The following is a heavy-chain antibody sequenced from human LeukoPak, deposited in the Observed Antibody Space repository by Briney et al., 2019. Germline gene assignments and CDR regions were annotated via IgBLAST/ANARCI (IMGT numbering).Heavy chain of an antibody. CDR3: ARAESYDSSGYSN. CDR1: GGSFSGYY. D-gene: IGHD3-22*01. CDR2: INHSGST. Sequence: PSETLSLTCAVYGGSFSGYYWSWLRQPPGKGLEWIGEINHSGSTNYNPSLKSRVTISVDTSKNQFSLKLSPVTAADTAVYYCARAESYDSSGYSNWGQGTLVTVSS. V-gene: IGHV4-34*01. J-gene: IGHJ4*02.